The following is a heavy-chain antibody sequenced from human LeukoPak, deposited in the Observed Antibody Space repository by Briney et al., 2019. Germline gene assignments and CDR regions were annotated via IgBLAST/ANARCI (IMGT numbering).Heavy chain of an antibody. CDR2: INTDTGNP. CDR3: ARVLAMVRGAPFDY. Sequence: ASVKVSCKASGYTYTSYGMNWVRQAPGQGLEWMGWINTDTGNPTYAQGFTGRFVFSLDTSVSTAYLQISSLKAEDTAVYYCARVLAMVRGAPFDYWGQGTLVTVSS. J-gene: IGHJ4*02. V-gene: IGHV7-4-1*02. D-gene: IGHD3-10*01. CDR1: GYTYTSYG.